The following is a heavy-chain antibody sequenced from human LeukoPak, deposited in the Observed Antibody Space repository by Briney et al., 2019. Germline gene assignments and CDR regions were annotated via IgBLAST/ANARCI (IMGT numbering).Heavy chain of an antibody. Sequence: GESLKLSCAVSGFNFSGAAMHWARQAPGKGLEWVGRIRSKANNYVTTFAASVKGRFTISRDDGKNTVDLHMNSLKAEDTAVYYCFVAEVGYWGQGTLVTVSS. CDR3: FVAEVGY. CDR2: IRSKANNYVT. J-gene: IGHJ4*02. CDR1: GFNFSGAA. V-gene: IGHV3-73*01. D-gene: IGHD6-19*01.